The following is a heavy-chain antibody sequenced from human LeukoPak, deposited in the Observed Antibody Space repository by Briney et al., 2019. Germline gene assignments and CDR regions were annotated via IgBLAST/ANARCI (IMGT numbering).Heavy chain of an antibody. CDR3: ARVAELGSTDAFDI. CDR1: GGTFSSYA. D-gene: IGHD3-16*01. Sequence: ASVKVSCKASGGTFSSYAISWVRQAPGQGLEWMGRIIPTLGIANYAQKFQGRVTITADKSTSTAYMELSSLRSEDTAVYYCARVAELGSTDAFDIWGQGTMVTVSS. J-gene: IGHJ3*02. CDR2: IIPTLGIA. V-gene: IGHV1-69*04.